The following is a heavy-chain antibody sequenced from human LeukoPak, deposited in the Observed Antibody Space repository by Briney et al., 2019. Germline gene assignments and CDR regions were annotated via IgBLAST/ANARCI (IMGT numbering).Heavy chain of an antibody. J-gene: IGHJ4*02. Sequence: GGSLRLSCAASGFTFTSYAMNWVRQAPGKGLEWVSTISGSGSSTYYVDSVKGRFTISRDNSKNTLSLQMNSLRVEDTALYYCAKYSDSTGAHYFDYWGQGTLVTVSS. CDR2: ISGSGSST. CDR3: AKYSDSTGAHYFDY. D-gene: IGHD2/OR15-2a*01. V-gene: IGHV3-23*01. CDR1: GFTFTSYA.